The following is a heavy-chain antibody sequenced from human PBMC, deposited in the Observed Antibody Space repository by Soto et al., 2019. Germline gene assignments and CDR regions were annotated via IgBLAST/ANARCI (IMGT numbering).Heavy chain of an antibody. J-gene: IGHJ6*03. CDR1: GGNLSYYV. Sequence: PSVTMSLTCVVSGGNLSYYVWSWIRQPTGMALEWIGEINHLGSINYNPSLKSRVTMSVDTSKNQFSLTLNSVTAADTATYYCARGGISHWAYFYYMDVWDRGTTVTVS. D-gene: IGHD2-21*01. CDR3: ARGGISHWAYFYYMDV. CDR2: INHLGSI. V-gene: IGHV4-34*01.